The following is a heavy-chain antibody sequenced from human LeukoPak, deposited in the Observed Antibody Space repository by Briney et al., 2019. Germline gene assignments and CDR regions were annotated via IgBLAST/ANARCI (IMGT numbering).Heavy chain of an antibody. V-gene: IGHV1-2*06. Sequence: APVKGSFQASGYPFTPYYIHWVRPAPGQGLEWMGRINPNSGDTNYAQKFQGRVTMTRDTSISTAYMELSRLRSDDTAVYYCARVSSPLQYNWFDPWGQGTLVAVSS. CDR2: INPNSGDT. J-gene: IGHJ5*02. D-gene: IGHD1-14*01. CDR3: ARVSSPLQYNWFDP. CDR1: GYPFTPYY.